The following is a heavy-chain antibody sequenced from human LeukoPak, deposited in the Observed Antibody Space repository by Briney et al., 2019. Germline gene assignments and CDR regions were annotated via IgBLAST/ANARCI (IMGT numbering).Heavy chain of an antibody. J-gene: IGHJ5*02. V-gene: IGHV4-59*01. CDR3: ARSSSWFLNWFDP. CDR1: GGSISSYY. CDR2: IYYSGST. Sequence: SETLSLTCTVSGGSISSYYWSWIRQPPGKGLEWIGYIYYSGSTNYNPSLKSRVTISVDTSKKQFSLKVTSVTAADTAVYYCARSSSWFLNWFDPWGQGTLATVSS. D-gene: IGHD6-13*01.